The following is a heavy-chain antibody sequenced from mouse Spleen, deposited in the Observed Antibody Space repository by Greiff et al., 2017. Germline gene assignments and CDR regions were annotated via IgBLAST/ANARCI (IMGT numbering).Heavy chain of an antibody. V-gene: IGHV1-15*01. CDR2: IDPETGGT. D-gene: IGHD2-14*01. CDR3: TRSDYRYDVGFAY. CDR1: GYTFTDYE. J-gene: IGHJ3*01. Sequence: VQVVESGAELVRPGASVTLSCKASGYTFTDYEMHWVKQTPVHGLEWIGAIDPETGGTAYNQKFKGKATLTADKSSSTAYMELRSLTSEDSAVYYCTRSDYRYDVGFAYWGQGTLVTVSA.